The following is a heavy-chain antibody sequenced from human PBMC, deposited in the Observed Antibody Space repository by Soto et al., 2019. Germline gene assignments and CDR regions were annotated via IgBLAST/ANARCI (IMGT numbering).Heavy chain of an antibody. V-gene: IGHV3-23*01. J-gene: IGHJ4*02. CDR1: GFTFSIYN. CDR3: ARRITSSFDY. Sequence: EVQLLESGGGLVQPGGSLRLSCVASGFTFSIYNMTWVRQAPGKGLEWVSVITGSGDYTNYADSVKGRFTISRDNSKNTLDLQMNSLRAEDTAVYFCARRITSSFDYWGQGTLVTVSS. D-gene: IGHD1-20*01. CDR2: ITGSGDYT.